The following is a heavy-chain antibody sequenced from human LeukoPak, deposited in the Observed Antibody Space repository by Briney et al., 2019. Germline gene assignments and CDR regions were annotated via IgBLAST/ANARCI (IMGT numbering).Heavy chain of an antibody. CDR2: IYYSGST. CDR3: AREPRGHQTQYYYDTSGHNWFDP. V-gene: IGHV4-59*01. D-gene: IGHD3-22*01. Sequence: SETLSLTCAVYGGSFSGYYWSWIRQPPGKGLEWIGYIYYSGSTNYNPSLKSRVTISVDTSKNQFSLKLSSVTAADTAVYYCAREPRGHQTQYYYDTSGHNWFDPWGQGTLVTVSS. CDR1: GGSFSGYY. J-gene: IGHJ5*02.